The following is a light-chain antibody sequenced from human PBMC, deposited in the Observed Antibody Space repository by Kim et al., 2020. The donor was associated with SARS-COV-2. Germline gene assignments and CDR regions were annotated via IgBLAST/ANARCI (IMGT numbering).Light chain of an antibody. CDR2: DVN. Sequence: QSALTQPRSVSGSPGQSVTISCTGTSGNVGGYNYVSWYQHHPGKAPKLIMYDVNKRPSGVPDRFSGSKSGNTASLTVSGLQAEDEADYYCCSYAGSYTSLFGTGTKVTVL. J-gene: IGLJ1*01. V-gene: IGLV2-11*01. CDR1: SGNVGGYNY. CDR3: CSYAGSYTSL.